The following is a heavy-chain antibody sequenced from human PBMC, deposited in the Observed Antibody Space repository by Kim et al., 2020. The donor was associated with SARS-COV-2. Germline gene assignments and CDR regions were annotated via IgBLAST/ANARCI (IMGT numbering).Heavy chain of an antibody. CDR1: GFTFSSYG. D-gene: IGHD2-8*01. V-gene: IGHV3-30*03. CDR3: ATAIMGDV. Sequence: GGSLRHSCAASGFTFSSYGMHWVRQAPGKGLEWVAVISYDGSNKYYADSVKGRFTISRDNSKNTLYLQMNSLRAEDTAVYYCATAIMGDVWGQGTTVTVSS. CDR2: ISYDGSNK. J-gene: IGHJ6*02.